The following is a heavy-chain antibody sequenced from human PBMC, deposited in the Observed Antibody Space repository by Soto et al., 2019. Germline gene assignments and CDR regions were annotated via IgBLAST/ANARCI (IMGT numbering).Heavy chain of an antibody. Sequence: ASVKVSCKASGYTFTNYYMHWVRQAPGQGLEWMGIINPSGGSTSYAQKFQGRVTMTRDTSTSTAYMELRSLRSDDTAVYYCARDYYDSRVTFQHWGQGTLVTVSS. CDR2: INPSGGST. D-gene: IGHD3-22*01. J-gene: IGHJ1*01. CDR3: ARDYYDSRVTFQH. V-gene: IGHV1-46*01. CDR1: GYTFTNYY.